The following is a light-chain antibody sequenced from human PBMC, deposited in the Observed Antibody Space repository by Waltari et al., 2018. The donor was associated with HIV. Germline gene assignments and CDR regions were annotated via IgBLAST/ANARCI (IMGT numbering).Light chain of an antibody. CDR3: SSYAGSNTVV. CDR2: EVS. V-gene: IGLV2-8*01. Sequence: QSALTQPPSASGSPGQSVTISCTGTSSDVGGSNYVSWHQRHPGKAPKLMIYEVSKRPAGVHDRFSGSKSGNTASLTVSVLQAEDEADYYCSSYAGSNTVVFGGGTKLTVL. CDR1: SSDVGGSNY. J-gene: IGLJ2*01.